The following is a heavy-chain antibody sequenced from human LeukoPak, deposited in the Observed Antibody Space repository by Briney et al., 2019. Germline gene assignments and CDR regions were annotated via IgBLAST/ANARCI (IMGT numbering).Heavy chain of an antibody. CDR2: ISGNDPTI. CDR3: ARDPFADAFDI. CDR1: GFTFSDYY. V-gene: IGHV3-11*04. J-gene: IGHJ3*02. Sequence: GGSLRLSCAASGFTFSDYYLSWIRQAPGKGLEWVSYISGNDPTIYYADSVKGRFTISRDNAKNSLYLQMNSLRAEDTAVYYCARDPFADAFDIWGQGTMVTVSS.